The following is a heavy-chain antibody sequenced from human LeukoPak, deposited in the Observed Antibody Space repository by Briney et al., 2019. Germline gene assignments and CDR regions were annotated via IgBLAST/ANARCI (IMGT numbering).Heavy chain of an antibody. CDR1: GFTFSSYS. D-gene: IGHD6-13*01. Sequence: GWSLRLSCAASGFTFSSYSMNWVRQAPGKGLEWVSSISSSSSYIYYADSVKGRFTISRDNAKNSLYLQMNSLRAEDTAVYYCARDFSWQPIDYWGQGTLVTVSS. J-gene: IGHJ4*02. V-gene: IGHV3-21*01. CDR2: ISSSSSYI. CDR3: ARDFSWQPIDY.